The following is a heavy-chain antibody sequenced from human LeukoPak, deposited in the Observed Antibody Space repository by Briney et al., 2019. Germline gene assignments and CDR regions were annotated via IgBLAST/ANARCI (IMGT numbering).Heavy chain of an antibody. Sequence: SETLSLTCSVSGGSISSYYWSWIRQPAGKGLEWIGRIYTSGSTNYNPTLKSRVTMSVDTSKNQFSLKLSSVTAADTAVYYCARVGDYYESSGYYVGAFDIWGQGTMVTVSS. CDR2: IYTSGST. D-gene: IGHD3-22*01. V-gene: IGHV4-4*07. J-gene: IGHJ3*02. CDR3: ARVGDYYESSGYYVGAFDI. CDR1: GGSISSYY.